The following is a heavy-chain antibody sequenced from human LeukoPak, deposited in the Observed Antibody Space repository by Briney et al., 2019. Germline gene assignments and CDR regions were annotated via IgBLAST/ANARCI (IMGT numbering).Heavy chain of an antibody. CDR1: GGSISSYY. CDR2: IYYSGST. Sequence: SETLSLTCTVSGGSISSYYWSWIQQPPGKGLEWIGYIYYSGSTNYNPSLKSRVTISVDTSKNQFSLKLSSVTAADTAVYYCARSTVVTPFDYWGQGTLVTVSS. V-gene: IGHV4-59*01. CDR3: ARSTVVTPFDY. J-gene: IGHJ4*02. D-gene: IGHD4-23*01.